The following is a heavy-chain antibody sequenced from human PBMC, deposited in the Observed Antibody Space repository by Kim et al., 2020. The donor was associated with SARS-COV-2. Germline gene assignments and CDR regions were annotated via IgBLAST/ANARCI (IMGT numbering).Heavy chain of an antibody. J-gene: IGHJ4*01. CDR1: GFTFDDYA. Sequence: GGSLRLSCAASGFTFDDYAMHWVRQAPGKGLEWVSGISWNSGSIGYADSVKGRFTISRDNAKNSLYLQMNSLRAEDTALYYCAKDMEYSSSSGSTFDYWG. V-gene: IGHV3-9*01. CDR2: ISWNSGSI. D-gene: IGHD6-6*01. CDR3: AKDMEYSSSSGSTFDY.